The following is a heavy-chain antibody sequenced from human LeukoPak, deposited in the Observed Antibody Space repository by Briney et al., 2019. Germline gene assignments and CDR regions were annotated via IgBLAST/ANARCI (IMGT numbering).Heavy chain of an antibody. Sequence: NSGGSLRLSCAASGFNFSDYYMSWIRRAPGKGLEWISYITSSGSTIYYADSVKGRFTISRDNAKNSLYLQMNSLRAEDTAVYYCARSSGYSSSWYWVKVPGNWFDPWGQGTLVTVSS. CDR2: ITSSGSTI. J-gene: IGHJ5*02. V-gene: IGHV3-11*04. D-gene: IGHD6-13*01. CDR3: ARSSGYSSSWYWVKVPGNWFDP. CDR1: GFNFSDYY.